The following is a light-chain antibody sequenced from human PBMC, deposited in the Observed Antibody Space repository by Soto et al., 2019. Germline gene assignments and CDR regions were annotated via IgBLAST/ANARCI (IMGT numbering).Light chain of an antibody. CDR1: SNDVGGCNY. Sequence: QSALTQPASVSGSPGQSITISCTGTSNDVGGCNYVSWYQHHPGKAPKLMIYEVSNRPSGVSNLFSGCKYGNTASLTISGLQREDEADYHCSSYTSTTSYVFGPGTKLTVL. J-gene: IGLJ1*01. V-gene: IGLV2-14*01. CDR3: SSYTSTTSYV. CDR2: EVS.